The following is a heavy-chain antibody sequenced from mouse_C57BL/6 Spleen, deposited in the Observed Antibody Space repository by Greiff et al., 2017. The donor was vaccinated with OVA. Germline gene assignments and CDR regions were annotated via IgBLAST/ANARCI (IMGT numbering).Heavy chain of an antibody. V-gene: IGHV1-76*01. D-gene: IGHD1-1*01. CDR1: GYTFTDYY. CDR3: ARDGYITTVVADAMDY. CDR2: IYPGSGNT. J-gene: IGHJ4*01. Sequence: QVTLKESGAELVRPGASVKLSCKASGYTFTDYYINWVKQRPGQGLEWIARIYPGSGNTYYNEKVKGKATLTAEKSSSTAYMQLSSLTSEDSAVYFCARDGYITTVVADAMDYWGQGTSVTVSS.